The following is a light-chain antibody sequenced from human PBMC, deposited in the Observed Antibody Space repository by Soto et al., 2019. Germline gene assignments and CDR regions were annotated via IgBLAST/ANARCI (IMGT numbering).Light chain of an antibody. CDR2: GAS. CDR3: PQYGTSPGT. V-gene: IGKV3-20*01. Sequence: EIVLTQSPGTLSLSPGERATLSCRASQSVRSTYLAWYQQKPGQAPRLLIYGASSRATGIPDRFSGSGSGTDFTLTITTLETADFAVLYCPQYGTSPGTFGQGTKLEIK. J-gene: IGKJ2*01. CDR1: QSVRSTY.